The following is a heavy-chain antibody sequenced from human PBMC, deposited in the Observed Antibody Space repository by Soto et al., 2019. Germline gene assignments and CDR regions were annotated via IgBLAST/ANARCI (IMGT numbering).Heavy chain of an antibody. CDR3: ARGPLGNVSWYFDL. CDR2: INHSGST. J-gene: IGHJ2*01. V-gene: IGHV4-34*01. D-gene: IGHD7-27*01. CDR1: GGSFSGYY. Sequence: SETLSLTCAVYGGSFSGYYWSWIRQPPGKGLEWIGEINHSGSTNYNPSLKSRVTISVDTSKNQFSLKLSSVTAADTAVYYCARGPLGNVSWYFDLWGRGTLVTVSS.